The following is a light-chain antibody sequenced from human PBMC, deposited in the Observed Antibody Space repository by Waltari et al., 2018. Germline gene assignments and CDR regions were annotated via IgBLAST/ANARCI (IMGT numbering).Light chain of an antibody. CDR1: TGAVTSGYF. J-gene: IGLJ3*02. Sequence: TVVTQEPSLTVSPGGTVTPTCASTTGAVTSGYFPIWFQQKPGQAPRPLIYSTSNKHSWTPARFSGSLLGDKAALTLSAVQPEDEAEYYCLLYHSGAQLWVFGGGTKLTVL. CDR2: STS. CDR3: LLYHSGAQLWV. V-gene: IGLV7-43*01.